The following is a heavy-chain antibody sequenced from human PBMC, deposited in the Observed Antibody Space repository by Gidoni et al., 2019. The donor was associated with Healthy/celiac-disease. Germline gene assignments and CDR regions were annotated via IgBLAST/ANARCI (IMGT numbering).Heavy chain of an antibody. Sequence: QVQLQQWGAGLLKPSETLSLTCAVYGGSFSGSYWSWIRQPPGKGLEWIGEINHSGSTNYNPSLKSRVTISVDTSKNQFSLKLSSVTAADTAVYYCASPDRYNWNYDNYYYYYGMDVWGQGTTVTVSS. CDR3: ASPDRYNWNYDNYYYYYGMDV. CDR1: GGSFSGSY. V-gene: IGHV4-34*01. D-gene: IGHD1-7*01. J-gene: IGHJ6*02. CDR2: INHSGST.